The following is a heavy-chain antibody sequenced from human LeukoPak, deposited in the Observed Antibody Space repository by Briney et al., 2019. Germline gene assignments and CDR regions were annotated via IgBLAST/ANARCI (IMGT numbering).Heavy chain of an antibody. D-gene: IGHD3-16*02. V-gene: IGHV3-30*03. CDR3: AREEHDYVWGSYRYYYYYGIDV. Sequence: PGRSLRLSCAASGFTFSSYSMHWVRQSPGRGLEWVSFLSFDGSNEFYADSLKGRFTISRDNSKDTLYLQMDSLRAEDTALYYCAREEHDYVWGSYRYYYYYGIDVWGQGTTVTVSS. CDR2: LSFDGSNE. J-gene: IGHJ6*02. CDR1: GFTFSSYS.